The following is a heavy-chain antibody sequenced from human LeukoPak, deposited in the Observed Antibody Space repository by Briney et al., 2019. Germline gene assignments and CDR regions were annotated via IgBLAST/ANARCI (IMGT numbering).Heavy chain of an antibody. D-gene: IGHD3-10*01. Sequence: GGSQRLSCAASGFTFSACWMSWVRQAPGKGLEGVANLKQDGSEKYYVDSVKGRFTISRDNAKNSLYLQMSSLRGEDTAVYYCARDGGLYSASGIYQSCFDHWGQGILVTVSP. J-gene: IGHJ4*02. V-gene: IGHV3-7*01. CDR2: LKQDGSEK. CDR1: GFTFSACW. CDR3: ARDGGLYSASGIYQSCFDH.